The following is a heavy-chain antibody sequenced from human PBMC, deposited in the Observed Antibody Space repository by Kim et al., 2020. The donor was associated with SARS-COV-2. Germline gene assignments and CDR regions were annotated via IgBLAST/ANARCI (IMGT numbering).Heavy chain of an antibody. CDR3: LRGSAAAAEESYYFDY. D-gene: IGHD6-13*01. V-gene: IGHV3-30*04. Sequence: GGSLRLSCAASGFTFSSYAMHWVRQAPGKGLEWVAVISYDGSNKYYADSVKGRFTISRDNSKNTLYLQMNSLRAEDTAVYYCLRGSAAAAEESYYFDYWGQGTLVTVSS. CDR1: GFTFSSYA. CDR2: ISYDGSNK. J-gene: IGHJ4*02.